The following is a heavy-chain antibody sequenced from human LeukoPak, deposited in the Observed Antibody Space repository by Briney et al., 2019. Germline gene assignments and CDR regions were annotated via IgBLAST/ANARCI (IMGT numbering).Heavy chain of an antibody. J-gene: IGHJ4*02. V-gene: IGHV3-43*02. Sequence: GGSLRLSCVVSGINFADYAMHWVRQPPGKGLEWVSLISADGGSTFSADSVKGRFSISRDNSKNSLYLQMNSLRSEDTAMCYCAKESGKFDYWGQGTLVAVSS. CDR3: AKESGKFDY. CDR1: GINFADYA. CDR2: ISADGGST.